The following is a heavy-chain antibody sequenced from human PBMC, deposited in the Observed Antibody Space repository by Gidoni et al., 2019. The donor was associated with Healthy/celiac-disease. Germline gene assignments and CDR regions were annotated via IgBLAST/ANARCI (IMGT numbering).Heavy chain of an antibody. V-gene: IGHV4-39*01. J-gene: IGHJ4*02. CDR3: ATLPTVGVSSGWPGGNY. D-gene: IGHD6-19*01. CDR1: GGSISSSSYY. Sequence: QLQLQESGPGLVKPSETLSLTCTVSGGSISSSSYYWGWIRQPPGKGLEWIGSIYYSGSTYYNPSLKSRVTISVDTSKNQFSLKLSSVTAADTAVYYCATLPTVGVSSGWPGGNYWGQGTLVTVSS. CDR2: IYYSGST.